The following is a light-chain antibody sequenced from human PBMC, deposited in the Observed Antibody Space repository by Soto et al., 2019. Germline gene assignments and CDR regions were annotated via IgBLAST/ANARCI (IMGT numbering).Light chain of an antibody. V-gene: IGKV3-20*01. CDR1: QSVSSY. Sequence: IVLTQSPDTLSFSPGERATLSCRASQSVSSYLAWYQQKPGQAPRLLVYDASSRATGTPDRFSGSGSGTDFTLTISRLEPEDFAVYYCQQYGSSPPTFGQGTRLENK. CDR2: DAS. J-gene: IGKJ5*01. CDR3: QQYGSSPPT.